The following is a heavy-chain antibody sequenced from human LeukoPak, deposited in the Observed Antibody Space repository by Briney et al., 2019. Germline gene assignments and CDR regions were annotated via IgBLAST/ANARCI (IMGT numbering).Heavy chain of an antibody. J-gene: IGHJ4*02. CDR2: ITSGSGSNV. CDR3: VRHGSWSSDY. CDR1: GFTFSSHA. V-gene: IGHV3-23*01. D-gene: IGHD6-13*01. Sequence: GGSLRLSCAASGFTFSSHAMSWVRQAPGKGLEWVSAITSGSGSNVYYTDSLKGRFTISRDNSKNTLYLQMNSLRAEDTAVYSCVRHGSWSSDYSGQGTLVTVSA.